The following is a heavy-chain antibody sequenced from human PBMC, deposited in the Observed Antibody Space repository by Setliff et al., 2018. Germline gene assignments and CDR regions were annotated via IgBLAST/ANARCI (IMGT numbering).Heavy chain of an antibody. CDR2: IYYSGST. V-gene: IGHV4-38-2*01. D-gene: IGHD4-17*01. CDR1: GYSISSGYY. J-gene: IGHJ2*01. Sequence: SETLSLTCAVSGYSISSGYYWGWIRQPPGKGLEWIGYIYYSGSTNFHPSLKSRVAISVDPSKNQFYLNLRSVTAADTAVYFCARGTKTMVINYWYFDVWGRGTPVTVSS. CDR3: ARGTKTMVINYWYFDV.